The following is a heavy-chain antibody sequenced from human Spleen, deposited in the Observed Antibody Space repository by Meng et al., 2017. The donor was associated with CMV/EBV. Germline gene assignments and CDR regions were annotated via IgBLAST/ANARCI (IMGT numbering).Heavy chain of an antibody. D-gene: IGHD3-3*01. CDR1: RFTFNSYA. CDR2: ISYDGSNK. Sequence: GGSLRLSCAASRFTFNSYAMHWVRQAPGKGLEWVASISYDGSNKHYADSVKGRFTISRDNSKNTLDLQMNSLRPEDTALYYCARDDFWSGPSYWGQGTLVTVSS. J-gene: IGHJ4*02. V-gene: IGHV3-30-3*01. CDR3: ARDDFWSGPSY.